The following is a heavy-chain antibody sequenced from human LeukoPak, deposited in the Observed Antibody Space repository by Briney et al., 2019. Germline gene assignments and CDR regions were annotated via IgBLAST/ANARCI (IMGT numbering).Heavy chain of an antibody. CDR2: ISSSSSTI. J-gene: IGHJ4*02. D-gene: IGHD6-13*01. V-gene: IGHV3-48*01. Sequence: GGSLRLSCAASGFTFSSYSMNWVRQAPGKGLEWVSYISSSSSTIYYADSVKGRFTISRDNAKNSLYLQMNSLRAEDTAVYYCARERFAAAGISLFDYWGQGTLVTVSS. CDR3: ARERFAAAGISLFDY. CDR1: GFTFSSYS.